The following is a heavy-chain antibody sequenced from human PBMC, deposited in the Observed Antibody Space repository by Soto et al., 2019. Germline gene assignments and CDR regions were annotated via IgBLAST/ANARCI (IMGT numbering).Heavy chain of an antibody. V-gene: IGHV3-9*01. J-gene: IGHJ6*03. CDR1: GFTFDDYA. D-gene: IGHD2-2*01. CDR3: AKDRCSSTSCSEYYYYYYMDV. CDR2: ISWNSGSI. Sequence: GGSLRLSCAASGFTFDDYAMHWVRQAPGKGLEWVSGISWNSGSIGYADSVKGRFTISRDNAKNSLYLQMNSLRAEDTALYYCAKDRCSSTSCSEYYYYYYMDVWGKGTTVTVSS.